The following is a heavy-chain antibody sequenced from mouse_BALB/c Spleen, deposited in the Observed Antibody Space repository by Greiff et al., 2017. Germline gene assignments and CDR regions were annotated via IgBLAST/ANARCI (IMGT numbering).Heavy chain of an antibody. CDR1: GDPITSGY. V-gene: IGHV3-8*02. CDR2: ISYSGST. CDR3: GYGAD. D-gene: IGHD1-1*01. J-gene: IGHJ3*01. Sequence: DVKLQESGPSLVKPSQTLSLTCSVIGDPITSGYWNWIRRFPGNKLEYMGYISYSGSTHYNPSLKSRISITRDTSKNQYYLQLNSVSTDDTATYYCGYGADWGEGTLVTVSA.